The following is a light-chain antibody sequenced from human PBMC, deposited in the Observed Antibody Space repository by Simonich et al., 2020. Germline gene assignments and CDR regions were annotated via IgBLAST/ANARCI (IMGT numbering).Light chain of an antibody. V-gene: IGLV6-57*03. CDR1: SGNIARNY. Sequence: NFMLTQPHSVSESPGKTVTISCTRSSGNIARNYVQWYQQRPGRAPTTVIHEDNQRPSGGPDRFSGSIDSSSNSASLTISGLKTEDEADYYCQSYDSSNWVFGGGTKLTVL. CDR2: EDN. J-gene: IGLJ3*02. CDR3: QSYDSSNWV.